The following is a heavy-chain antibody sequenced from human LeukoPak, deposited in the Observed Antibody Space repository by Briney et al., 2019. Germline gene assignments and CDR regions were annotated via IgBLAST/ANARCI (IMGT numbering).Heavy chain of an antibody. CDR1: GGSISSGSYY. J-gene: IGHJ6*03. Sequence: SQTLPLTCTVSGGSISSGSYYWSWIRQPAGKGLEWIGRIYTSGSTNYNPSLKSRVTISVDTSKNQFSLKLSSVTAADTAVYYCAREGGTMVRGGNYYYYMDVWGKGTTVTVSS. CDR3: AREGGTMVRGGNYYYYMDV. V-gene: IGHV4-61*02. CDR2: IYTSGST. D-gene: IGHD3-10*01.